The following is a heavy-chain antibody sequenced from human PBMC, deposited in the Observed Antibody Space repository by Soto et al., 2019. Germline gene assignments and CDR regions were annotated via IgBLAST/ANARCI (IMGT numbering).Heavy chain of an antibody. V-gene: IGHV1-69*01. J-gene: IGHJ4*02. CDR3: ARDGGYCSGGSCYSDY. Sequence: QVQLVQSGAEVKKPGSSVKVSCKASGGTFSSYAISWVRQAPGQGLEWMGGFIPIFGTANYAQKFQGRVTITADESTSTAYMELSSLRSEDTAVYYCARDGGYCSGGSCYSDYWGQGTLVTVSS. D-gene: IGHD2-15*01. CDR1: GGTFSSYA. CDR2: FIPIFGTA.